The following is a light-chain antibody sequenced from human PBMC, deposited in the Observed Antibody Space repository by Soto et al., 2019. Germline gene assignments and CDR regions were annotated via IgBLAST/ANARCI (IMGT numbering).Light chain of an antibody. J-gene: IGKJ4*01. Sequence: EIVMTQSPATLSVCPGERATLSCRASQSVSSRLAWYQQKPGQALRLLIYGASTRATGIPARFSGSGSGTEFTFTISSLQPEDFVVYYCQQYYSWPLTFGGGTKVEIK. V-gene: IGKV3-15*01. CDR1: QSVSSR. CDR2: GAS. CDR3: QQYYSWPLT.